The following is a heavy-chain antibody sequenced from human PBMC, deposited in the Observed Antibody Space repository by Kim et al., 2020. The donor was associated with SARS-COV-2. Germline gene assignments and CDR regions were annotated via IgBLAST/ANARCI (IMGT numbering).Heavy chain of an antibody. CDR2: ISHRGST. D-gene: IGHD3-22*01. CDR1: GGSFSGYY. CDR3: ARGPLPSGFSDS. Sequence: SETLSLTCAVYGGSFSGYYWSWIRQTPGKGLEWIGEISHRGSTNYNSSLKSRVTLSVDTSKNQFSLRLTSVTAADTAIYYCARGPLPSGFSDSWGQGILV. J-gene: IGHJ4*02. V-gene: IGHV4-34*01.